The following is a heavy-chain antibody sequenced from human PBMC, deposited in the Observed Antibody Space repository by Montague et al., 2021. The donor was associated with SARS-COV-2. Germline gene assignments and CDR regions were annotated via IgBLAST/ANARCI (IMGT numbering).Heavy chain of an antibody. CDR1: GGSISSYY. Sequence: SETLSLTCTVSGGSISSYYWSWIRQPPGKGLEWIGYIYYSGSTNCNPSLKSRVTISVDTSKNQFSLKLSSVTAADTAVYYCARVFPRWLHFDPYFDYWGQGTLVTVSS. J-gene: IGHJ4*02. V-gene: IGHV4-59*01. CDR3: ARVFPRWLHFDPYFDY. CDR2: IYYSGST. D-gene: IGHD5-24*01.